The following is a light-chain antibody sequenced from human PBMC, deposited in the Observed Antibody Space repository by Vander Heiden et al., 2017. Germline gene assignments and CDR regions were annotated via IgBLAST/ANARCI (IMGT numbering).Light chain of an antibody. CDR2: CAS. CDR1: QRVSDN. Sequence: DIVMTQSPATLSVSPGERATLSCRASQRVSDNLAWYQQKPGQAPRLLIYCASTRVTGIPARFSGSGSGSEFTLPISSLQSEDFAIYYCQQHNYGPRTFGQGTKVEIK. CDR3: QQHNYGPRT. V-gene: IGKV3-15*01. J-gene: IGKJ1*01.